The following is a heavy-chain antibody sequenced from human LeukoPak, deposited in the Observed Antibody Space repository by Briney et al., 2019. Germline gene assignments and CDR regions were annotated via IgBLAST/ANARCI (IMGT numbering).Heavy chain of an antibody. V-gene: IGHV4-39*07. Sequence: SETLSLTCTVSGGSISSSSYYWGWIRQPPGKGLEWIGRIYYSGSTYYNPSLKSRVTISVDTSKNQFSLKLSSVTAADAAVYYCARGRILEWILCSWFDPWGQGTLVTVSS. CDR3: ARGRILEWILCSWFDP. CDR1: GGSISSSSYY. CDR2: IYYSGST. J-gene: IGHJ5*02. D-gene: IGHD3-3*01.